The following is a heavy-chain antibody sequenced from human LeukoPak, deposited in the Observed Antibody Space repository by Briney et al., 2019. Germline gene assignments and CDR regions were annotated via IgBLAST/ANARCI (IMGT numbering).Heavy chain of an antibody. Sequence: SETLSLTCAVSGGSISSGGYSWSWIRQPPGKGLEWIGYIYHSGSTYYNPSLESRVTISVDRSKNQFSLKLSSVTAADTAVYYCARDGVIGGAFDIWGQGTMVTVSS. D-gene: IGHD3-22*01. CDR3: ARDGVIGGAFDI. CDR2: IYHSGST. J-gene: IGHJ3*02. CDR1: GGSISSGGYS. V-gene: IGHV4-30-2*01.